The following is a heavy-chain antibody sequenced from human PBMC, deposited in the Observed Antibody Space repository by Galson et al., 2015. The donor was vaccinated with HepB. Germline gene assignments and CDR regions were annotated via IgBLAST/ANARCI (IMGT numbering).Heavy chain of an antibody. D-gene: IGHD2-2*01. CDR2: MNPNSGNT. CDR1: GYTFTSYD. CDR3: ARGRFTWCGSTSCSRWWFDP. Sequence: SVKVSCKASGYTFTSYDINWVRQATGQGLEWMGWMNPNSGNTGYAQKFQGRVTMTRNTSISTAYMELSSLRSEDTAVYYCARGRFTWCGSTSCSRWWFDPWGQGTLVTVSS. J-gene: IGHJ5*02. V-gene: IGHV1-8*01.